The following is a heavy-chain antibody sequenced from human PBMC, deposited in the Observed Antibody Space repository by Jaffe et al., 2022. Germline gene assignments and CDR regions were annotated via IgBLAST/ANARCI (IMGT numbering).Heavy chain of an antibody. Sequence: QLQLQESGPGLVKPSETLSLTCTVSGGSISSSSYYWGWIRQPPGKGLEWIGSIYYSGSTYYNPSLKSRVTISVDTSKNQFSLKLSSVTAADTAVYYCARQSLYCSGGSCYLCYFDYWGQGTLVTVSS. J-gene: IGHJ4*02. CDR3: ARQSLYCSGGSCYLCYFDY. V-gene: IGHV4-39*01. D-gene: IGHD2-15*01. CDR2: IYYSGST. CDR1: GGSISSSSYY.